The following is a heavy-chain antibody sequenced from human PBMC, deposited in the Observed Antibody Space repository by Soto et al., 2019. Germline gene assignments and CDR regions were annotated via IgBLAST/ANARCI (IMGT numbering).Heavy chain of an antibody. CDR2: ISYDGNNK. D-gene: IGHD2-15*01. Sequence: GGSLRLSCAASGFTFSSYVMHWVRQAPGKGLEWVAIISYDGNNKYYADSVKGRFTISRDNSKNTLYLQMNSLRAEDTAVYYCARAGCDGGSCYTLVGLRYGMDVWGQGTKVTVSS. CDR1: GFTFSSYV. CDR3: ARAGCDGGSCYTLVGLRYGMDV. J-gene: IGHJ6*02. V-gene: IGHV3-30-3*01.